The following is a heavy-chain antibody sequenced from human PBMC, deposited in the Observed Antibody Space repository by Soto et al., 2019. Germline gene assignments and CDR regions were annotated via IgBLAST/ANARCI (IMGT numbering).Heavy chain of an antibody. CDR3: ATLSFSALSLGAFDI. CDR2: IKGDGSEE. D-gene: IGHD6-19*01. J-gene: IGHJ3*02. V-gene: IGHV3-7*01. CDR1: GFSFSSYW. Sequence: EVQLVESGGGLVQPGESLRLSCAASGFSFSSYWMSWVRQAPGKGLEWVANIKGDGSEENYVGSLKGRCTITRDNARNTPCVQRSSPRAEDTAVYYCATLSFSALSLGAFDIWRRGTMVTVSS.